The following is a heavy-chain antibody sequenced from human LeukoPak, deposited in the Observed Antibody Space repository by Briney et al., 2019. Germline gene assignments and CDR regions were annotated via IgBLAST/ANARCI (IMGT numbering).Heavy chain of an antibody. Sequence: GGSLRLSCAASGFTFSSYEMNWVRQAPGKGLEWVSYISSSGSTIYYADSVKGRFTISRDNAKNSLYLQMSSLRAEDTAVYYCARAANDGYNTILDYWGQGTPVTVSS. CDR2: ISSSGSTI. CDR1: GFTFSSYE. CDR3: ARAANDGYNTILDY. D-gene: IGHD5-24*01. J-gene: IGHJ4*02. V-gene: IGHV3-48*03.